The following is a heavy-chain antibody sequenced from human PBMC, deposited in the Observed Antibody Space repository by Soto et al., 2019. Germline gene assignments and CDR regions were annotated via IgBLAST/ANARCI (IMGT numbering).Heavy chain of an antibody. J-gene: IGHJ6*02. D-gene: IGHD6-19*01. CDR2: LRSKAYGGTT. V-gene: IGHV3-49*03. CDR1: GVSLGGCA. Sequence: GGSLRLSCAASGVSLGGCAMSWFRLAPGQKLEWVGFLRSKAYGGTTEYAASVQGRFTISRDDSKSIAYLQMNRLKTEATAVYYCITIAVAGYSLERQYHYCMDVCDQGTAGPVS. CDR3: ITIAVAGYSLERQYHYCMDV.